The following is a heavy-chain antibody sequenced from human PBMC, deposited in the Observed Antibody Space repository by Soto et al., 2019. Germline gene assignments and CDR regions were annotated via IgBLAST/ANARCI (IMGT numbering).Heavy chain of an antibody. CDR2: IYYSGST. D-gene: IGHD3-9*01. CDR1: GGSISSSSYY. Sequence: QLQLQESGPGLVKPSETLSLTCTVSGGSISSSSYYWGWIRQPPGKGLEWIGSIYYSGSTYYNPSLKSRVTISVDTSKNQFSLKLSSVTAADTAVYYCATAYKYYDILTGYYGPPTGDYHFWGQGTLVTVSS. J-gene: IGHJ4*02. V-gene: IGHV4-39*01. CDR3: ATAYKYYDILTGYYGPPTGDYHF.